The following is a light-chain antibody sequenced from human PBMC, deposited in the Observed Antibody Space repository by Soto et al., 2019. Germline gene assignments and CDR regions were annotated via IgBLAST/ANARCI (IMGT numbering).Light chain of an antibody. CDR3: QKYGSSPWT. V-gene: IGKV3-20*01. CDR2: GVS. CDR1: QSVHSGH. J-gene: IGKJ1*01. Sequence: ENVLTQSPDTLSLSPGGRATLSCRASQSVHSGHLAWYQQKPGQAPRLLIYGVSSRATGIPDRFSGSGSGTDFALTISRLEPEDFALYYCQKYGSSPWTFGQGXK.